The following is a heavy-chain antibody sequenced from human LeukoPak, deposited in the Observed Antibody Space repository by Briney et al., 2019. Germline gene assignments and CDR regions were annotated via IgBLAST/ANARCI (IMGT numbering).Heavy chain of an antibody. Sequence: ASVKVSCKASGYTFTSYGISWVRQAPGQGLEWMGWISAYNGDTNYAQKLQGRVTVTTDTSTSTAYMELRSLRSDDTAVYYCARTKKDIVVVPVFDPWGQGTLVTVSS. CDR1: GYTFTSYG. CDR3: ARTKKDIVVVPVFDP. CDR2: ISAYNGDT. V-gene: IGHV1-18*01. D-gene: IGHD2-2*01. J-gene: IGHJ5*02.